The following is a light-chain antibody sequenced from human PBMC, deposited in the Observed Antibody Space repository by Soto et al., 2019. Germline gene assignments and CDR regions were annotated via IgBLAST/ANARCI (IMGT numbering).Light chain of an antibody. Sequence: IQVTVSPSTLTAYVADTLTPTCRVSQCVIMWLAWFQQEPGKAPRLLIYVASNLESGVPSRFSGSGSGTEFTLTISSLQPEDAATYYCQQYNTYRTRTFGQGTKVDIK. J-gene: IGKJ1*01. CDR1: QCVIMW. V-gene: IGKV1-5*01. CDR3: QQYNTYRTRT. CDR2: VAS.